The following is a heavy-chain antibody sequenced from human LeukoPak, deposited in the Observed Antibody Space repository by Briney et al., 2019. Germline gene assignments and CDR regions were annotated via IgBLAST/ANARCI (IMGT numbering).Heavy chain of an antibody. CDR2: MNPNSGNT. CDR1: GYTFTSYD. V-gene: IGHV1-8*03. CDR3: ARGRLWYGGGPLYWYFDL. J-gene: IGHJ2*01. Sequence: ASVKVSCKASGYTFTSYDINWVRQATGQGLEWMGWMNPNSGNTGYAQKFQGRVTITRNTSISTAYMELGSLRSEDTAVYYCARGRLWYGGGPLYWYFDLWGRGTLVTVSS. D-gene: IGHD4-23*01.